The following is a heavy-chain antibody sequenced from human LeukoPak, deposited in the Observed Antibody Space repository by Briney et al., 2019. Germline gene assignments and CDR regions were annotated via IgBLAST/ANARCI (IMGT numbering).Heavy chain of an antibody. CDR2: IVVGSGNT. CDR3: AAEGLGLDYYMDV. CDR1: GFSFISST. D-gene: IGHD6-19*01. Sequence: SVKVSCKASGFSFISSTMQWVRQARGQRLECIGWIVVGSGNTNYAQKFQERVTITRDMSTSTAYMELSSLRSEDTAVYYCAAEGLGLDYYMDVWGKGTTVTVSS. J-gene: IGHJ6*03. V-gene: IGHV1-58*02.